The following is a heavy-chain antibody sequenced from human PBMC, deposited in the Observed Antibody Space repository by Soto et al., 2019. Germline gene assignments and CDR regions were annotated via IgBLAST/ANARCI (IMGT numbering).Heavy chain of an antibody. CDR1: GFTFSTYW. Sequence: GGSLRLSCAASGFTFSTYWMHWVRQAPGKGLVWVSRLDNDGTNTRYADSVKGRFTVSRDNGKNTVYLQMDSLRAEDTAVYYCARDGGTYFDYWGQGTLVTVSS. CDR2: LDNDGTNT. D-gene: IGHD3-16*01. CDR3: ARDGGTYFDY. V-gene: IGHV3-74*01. J-gene: IGHJ4*02.